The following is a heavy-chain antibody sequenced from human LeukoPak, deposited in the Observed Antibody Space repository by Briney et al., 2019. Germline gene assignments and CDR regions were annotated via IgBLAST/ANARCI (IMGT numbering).Heavy chain of an antibody. V-gene: IGHV1-69*13. CDR2: IIPIFGTA. CDR3: AIVLRSSRLGCFDY. J-gene: IGHJ4*02. CDR1: GGTFSSYA. D-gene: IGHD5-12*01. Sequence: ASVKVSCKASGGTFSSYAISWVRQAPGQGLEWMGGIIPIFGTANYAQKFQGRVTITADESTSTAYMELSSLRSEDTAVYHCAIVLRSSRLGCFDYWGQGTLVTVSS.